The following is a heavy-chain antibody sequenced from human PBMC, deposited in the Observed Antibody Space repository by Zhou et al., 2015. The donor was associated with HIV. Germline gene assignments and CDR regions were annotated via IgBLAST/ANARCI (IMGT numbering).Heavy chain of an antibody. CDR2: MNPNSGNT. V-gene: IGHV1-8*01. CDR3: ARRLYCSGGSCSSKRRPFDY. CDR1: EYTFTSYD. J-gene: IGHJ4*01. Sequence: QVQLVQSGAEVKKPGASVKVSCKASEYTFTSYDINWVRQATGQGLEWMGWMNPNSGNTGYAQKFQGRVIMTRNTSISTAYMELSSLRSEDAAVYYCARRLYCSGGSCSSKRRPFDYWARNPGHRLL. D-gene: IGHD2-15*01.